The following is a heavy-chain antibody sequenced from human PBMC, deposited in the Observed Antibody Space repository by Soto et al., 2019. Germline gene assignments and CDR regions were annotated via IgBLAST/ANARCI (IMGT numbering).Heavy chain of an antibody. CDR3: PKVKDLYSSSLNFDY. CDR1: VFTFSSFS. V-gene: IGHV3-23*01. D-gene: IGHD6-6*01. Sequence: PWGSLRVSCASSVFTFSSFSMNWVRQAKGKGLECVSAISGSAGSTYYADSVKGRFTISIDNSKNTLYLHMNSLRAEDTAVYYCPKVKDLYSSSLNFDYWGQGTMVTVSS. J-gene: IGHJ4*02. CDR2: ISGSAGST.